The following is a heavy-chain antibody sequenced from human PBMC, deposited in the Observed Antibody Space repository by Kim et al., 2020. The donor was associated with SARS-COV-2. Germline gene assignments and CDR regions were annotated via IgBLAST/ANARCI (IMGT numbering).Heavy chain of an antibody. CDR2: ISVDGNT. Sequence: GGSLRLSCAASGFSVRSFYMSWVRQAPGEGLEWLSVISVDGNTHYADSVRGRFTISRDNSEKIVYLQLNTERVEDTGVYYCARDQVDGYWSWGQSTLVTV. V-gene: IGHV3-66*01. D-gene: IGHD5-18*01. CDR1: GFSVRSFY. J-gene: IGHJ1*01. CDR3: ARDQVDGYWS.